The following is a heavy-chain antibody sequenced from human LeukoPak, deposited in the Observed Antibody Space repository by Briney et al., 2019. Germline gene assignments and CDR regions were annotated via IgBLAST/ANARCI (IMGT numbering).Heavy chain of an antibody. V-gene: IGHV3-30*01. CDR2: ISYDGGNK. D-gene: IGHD6-13*01. Sequence: GGSLRLSCAASGFTFSSYAMHWVRQAPGKGLEWVAVISYDGGNKYYADSVKGRFTISRDNSKNTLYLQMNSLRAEDTAVYYCARWGYSSSWYYFDYWGQGTLVTVSS. CDR1: GFTFSSYA. J-gene: IGHJ4*02. CDR3: ARWGYSSSWYYFDY.